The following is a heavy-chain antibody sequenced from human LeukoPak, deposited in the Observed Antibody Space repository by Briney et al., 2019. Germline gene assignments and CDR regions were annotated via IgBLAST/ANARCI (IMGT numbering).Heavy chain of an antibody. D-gene: IGHD4-11*01. CDR1: GYTFTGFY. CDR2: INPKSGGT. Sequence: ASVTVSCTASGYTFTGFYIHWVRQAPGQGLEWMGWINPKSGGTNSAQKFQGRVTMTRDTSISTAYMELSSLRSDDTAVYYCARDPIDYIGGIDYWGQGTLVTVSS. J-gene: IGHJ4*02. V-gene: IGHV1-2*02. CDR3: ARDPIDYIGGIDY.